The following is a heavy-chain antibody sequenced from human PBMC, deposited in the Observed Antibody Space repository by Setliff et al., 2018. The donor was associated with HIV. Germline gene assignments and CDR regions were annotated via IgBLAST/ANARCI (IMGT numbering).Heavy chain of an antibody. D-gene: IGHD3-3*01. CDR2: ISSSSSYT. V-gene: IGHV3-21*01. J-gene: IGHJ4*02. CDR3: ASDVSWRVRTYIDY. CDR1: GFTFSSYS. Sequence: PGGSLRLSCAASGFTFSSYSMNWVRQAPGKGLEWVSYISSSSSYTHYADSVKGRFTISRDNAKNSLYLQMNSLTAEDTAVYYCASDVSWRVRTYIDYWGQGALVTVSS.